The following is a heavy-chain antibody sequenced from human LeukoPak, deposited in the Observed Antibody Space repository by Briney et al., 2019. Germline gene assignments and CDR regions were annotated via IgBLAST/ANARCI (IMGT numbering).Heavy chain of an antibody. CDR1: GFTFSSYS. CDR2: ISSSSSYI. D-gene: IGHD4-17*01. J-gene: IGHJ4*02. V-gene: IGHV3-21*01. Sequence: PGGSLRLSCAASGFTFSSYSMNWVRQAPGKGLEWVSSISSSSSYIYYADSVKGRFTISRDDAKNSLYLQMNSLRAEDTAVYYGARHDYGDYVPDYWGQGTLVTVSS. CDR3: ARHDYGDYVPDY.